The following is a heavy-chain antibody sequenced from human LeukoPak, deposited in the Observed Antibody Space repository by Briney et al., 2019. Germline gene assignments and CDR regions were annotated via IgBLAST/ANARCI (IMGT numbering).Heavy chain of an antibody. CDR1: GFTFDDYA. D-gene: IGHD2-15*01. CDR3: AKELGGHIDY. J-gene: IGHJ4*02. Sequence: PGGSLRLSCAASGFTFDDYAMHWVRQAPGKGLEWVSGISWNSGSIGYADSVKGRFTISRDNAKNSLYLQMSSLRAEDTALYYCAKELGGHIDYWGQGTLVTVSS. CDR2: ISWNSGSI. V-gene: IGHV3-9*01.